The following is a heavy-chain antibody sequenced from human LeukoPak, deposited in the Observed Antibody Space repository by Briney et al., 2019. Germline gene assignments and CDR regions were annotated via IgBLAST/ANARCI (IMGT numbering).Heavy chain of an antibody. Sequence: GGSLRLSCAASGFTFSSYAMSWVRQAPGKGLEWVSSISSSSSYIYYADSVKGRFTISRDNAKNSLYLQMNSLRAEDTAVYYCARSGVYYDFWSGPNMDVWGKGTTVTVSS. CDR2: ISSSSSYI. CDR3: ARSGVYYDFWSGPNMDV. CDR1: GFTFSSYA. J-gene: IGHJ6*04. V-gene: IGHV3-21*01. D-gene: IGHD3-3*01.